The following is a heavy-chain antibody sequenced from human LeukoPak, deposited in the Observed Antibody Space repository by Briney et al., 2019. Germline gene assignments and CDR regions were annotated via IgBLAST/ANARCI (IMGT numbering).Heavy chain of an antibody. CDR1: GYTFTSYG. V-gene: IGHV1-18*04. D-gene: IGHD4-11*01. Sequence: GASVKVSCKASGYTFTSYGITWVRQAPGQGLEWMGWISAYNGNTNYAQKFQGRVTMTTDTSTSTAYMELRSLRSDDTAVYYCARDPDYSKYYYYYMDVWGKGTTVTVSS. CDR2: ISAYNGNT. J-gene: IGHJ6*03. CDR3: ARDPDYSKYYYYYMDV.